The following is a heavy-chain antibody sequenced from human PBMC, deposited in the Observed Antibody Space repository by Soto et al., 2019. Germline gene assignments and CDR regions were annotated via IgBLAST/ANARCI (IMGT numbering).Heavy chain of an antibody. D-gene: IGHD2-2*01. J-gene: IGHJ4*02. CDR1: GFTFSDYS. CDR2: ISSGGTTI. V-gene: IGHV3-48*01. Sequence: GGSLRLSCAASGFTFSDYSMNWVRQPPGKGLEWVSYISSGGTTIYYADSVKGRFTISRDNAKNSLYLQMNSLRGEDTALYYCTTSWDYWGQGTLVTVSS. CDR3: TTSWDY.